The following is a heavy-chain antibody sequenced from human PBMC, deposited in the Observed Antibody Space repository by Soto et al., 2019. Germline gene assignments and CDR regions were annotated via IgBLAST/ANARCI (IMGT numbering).Heavy chain of an antibody. J-gene: IGHJ4*02. CDR2: ISAYNGNT. V-gene: IGHV1-18*01. D-gene: IGHD2-15*01. CDR1: GYTFTSYG. CDR3: APALDYGSGGSCYVGGY. Sequence: QVQLVQSGAEVKKPGASVKVSCTASGYTFTSYGISWVRQAPGQGLEWMGWISAYNGNTNYAQKLQGRVTMTTATSTSTAYMELRSMRSDDTAVYYCAPALDYGSGGSCYVGGYWGQGTLVTVSS.